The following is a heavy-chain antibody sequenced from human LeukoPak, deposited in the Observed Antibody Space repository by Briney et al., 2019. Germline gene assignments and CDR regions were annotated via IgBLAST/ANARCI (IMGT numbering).Heavy chain of an antibody. Sequence: GGSLRLSCTASGFTFTRYRMNWVRRAPGKGLEWVSSIRCSSSEIHYAVSVKGRHTISRENDKKALYLQMNRLRAEDTAMYYCTRDLDLYNDAFDIWGQGTRVIVSS. CDR3: TRDLDLYNDAFDI. CDR1: GFTFTRYR. CDR2: IRCSSSEI. V-gene: IGHV3-21*01. J-gene: IGHJ3*02. D-gene: IGHD1-14*01.